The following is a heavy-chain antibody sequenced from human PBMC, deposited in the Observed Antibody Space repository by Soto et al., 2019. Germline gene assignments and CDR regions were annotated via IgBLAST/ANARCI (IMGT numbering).Heavy chain of an antibody. D-gene: IGHD5-18*01. J-gene: IGHJ4*02. CDR1: GFTFSSYA. V-gene: IGHV3-23*01. CDR2: ISGSGGTT. Sequence: GSLRLSCAASGFTFSSYAMSWVRQAPGKGLEWVSAISGSGGTTNYADSVKGRFTISRDNSKNTLFLQMDSLRAEDTAVYYCTRSQAQIRHLWFEWGQGTLVTVSS. CDR3: TRSQAQIRHLWFE.